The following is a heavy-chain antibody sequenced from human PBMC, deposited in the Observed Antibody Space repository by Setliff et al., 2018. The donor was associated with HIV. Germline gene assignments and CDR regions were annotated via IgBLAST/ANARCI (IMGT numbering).Heavy chain of an antibody. CDR1: GYTFTNYY. CDR3: ARMNCSTTNCRESNWFDP. J-gene: IGHJ5*02. Sequence: ASVKVSCKASGYTFTNYYIHWVRQAPGQGLEWMGLINPNSGSTGYAQKFQGRVTITRNTSISTAYMEMSSLRSEDTAVYYCARMNCSTTNCRESNWFDPWGQGTLVTVS. V-gene: IGHV1-8*01. CDR2: INPNSGST. D-gene: IGHD2-2*01.